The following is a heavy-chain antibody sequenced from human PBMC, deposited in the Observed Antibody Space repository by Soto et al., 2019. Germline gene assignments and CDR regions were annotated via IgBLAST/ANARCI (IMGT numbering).Heavy chain of an antibody. CDR2: IYYSGST. CDR1: GGSISSGDYY. V-gene: IGHV4-30-4*01. J-gene: IGHJ4*02. Sequence: QVQLQESGPGLVKPSQTLSLTCTVSGGSISSGDYYWSWIRQPPGKGLAWIGYIYYSGSTYYNPSLKSRVTISVDTSKNQCSLKLGSVTAADTAVYYCASSVYGSGSYYNGFDYWGQGTLVTVSS. CDR3: ASSVYGSGSYYNGFDY. D-gene: IGHD3-10*01.